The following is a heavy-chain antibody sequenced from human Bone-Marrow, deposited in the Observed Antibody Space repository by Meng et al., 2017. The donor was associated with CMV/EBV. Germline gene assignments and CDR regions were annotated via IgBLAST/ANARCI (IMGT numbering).Heavy chain of an antibody. CDR2: LNQSGNT. J-gene: IGHJ4*03. V-gene: IGHV4-34*01. CDR3: ARGRGGTYTPLDN. CDR1: GESFSGYS. Sequence: SETLSLTCAVYGESFSGYSWNWIRQPPGKGLEWIGELNQSGNTNYNPSLKSRVTISLDTSRNQFSLKVNSVTAADTAVYFCARGRGGTYTPLDNWGQGTRVTVYS. D-gene: IGHD1-26*01.